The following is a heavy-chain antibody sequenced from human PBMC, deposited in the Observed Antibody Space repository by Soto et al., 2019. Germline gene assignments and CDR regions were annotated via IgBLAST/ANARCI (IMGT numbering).Heavy chain of an antibody. CDR3: ARDPGSGSYYGWFDP. Sequence: ETLSLTCTVSSAPVSSTTYTWGWIRQPPGKGLEWVASVYYSGRTYYNPSLKSRVTISVDTSKNQFSLKLSSVTAADTAVYYCARDPGSGSYYGWFDPWGQGTLVTVSS. J-gene: IGHJ5*02. CDR2: VYYSGRT. V-gene: IGHV4-39*07. D-gene: IGHD3-10*01. CDR1: SAPVSSTTYT.